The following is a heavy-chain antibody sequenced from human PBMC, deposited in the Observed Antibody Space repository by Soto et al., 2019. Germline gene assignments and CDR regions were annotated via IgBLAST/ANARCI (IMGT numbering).Heavy chain of an antibody. CDR1: GGSFSRHA. J-gene: IGHJ4*02. CDR2: IIPIFGTA. Sequence: QVQLVQSGAEVRKPGSSVKVSCKASGGSFSRHAISWVRQAPGQGLEWMGGIIPIFGTANHAQKFQGRVTIIADESTSTVYMELSSLRSEDTAMYYCASTSTTVHSFDYWGQGTLVTVSS. V-gene: IGHV1-69*01. CDR3: ASTSTTVHSFDY. D-gene: IGHD4-17*01.